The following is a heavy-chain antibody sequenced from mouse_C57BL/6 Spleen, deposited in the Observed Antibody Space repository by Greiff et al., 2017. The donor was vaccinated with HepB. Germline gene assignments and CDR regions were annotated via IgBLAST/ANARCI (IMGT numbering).Heavy chain of an antibody. CDR2: IRSKSNNYAT. Sequence: EVQGVESGGGLVQPKGSLKLSCAASGFSFNTYAMNWVRQAPGKGLEWVARIRSKSNNYATYYADSVKDRFTISRDDSESMLYLQMNNLKTEDTAMYYCVRRGYYGAMDYWGQGTSVTVSS. J-gene: IGHJ4*01. CDR3: VRRGYYGAMDY. CDR1: GFSFNTYA. V-gene: IGHV10-1*01. D-gene: IGHD1-1*01.